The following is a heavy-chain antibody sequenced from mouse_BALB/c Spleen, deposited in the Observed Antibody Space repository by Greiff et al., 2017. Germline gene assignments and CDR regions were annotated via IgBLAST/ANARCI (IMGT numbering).Heavy chain of an antibody. CDR3: TRGDGYYVYYAMDY. V-gene: IGHV1-69*02. J-gene: IGHJ4*01. CDR2: IYPSDSYT. CDR1: GYTFTSYW. Sequence: QVQLQQPGAELVRPGASVKLSCKASGYTFTSYWINWVKQRPGQGLEWIGNIYPSDSYTNYNQKFKDKATLTVDKSSSTAYMQLSSPTSEDSAVYYCTRGDGYYVYYAMDYWGQGTSVTVSS. D-gene: IGHD2-3*01.